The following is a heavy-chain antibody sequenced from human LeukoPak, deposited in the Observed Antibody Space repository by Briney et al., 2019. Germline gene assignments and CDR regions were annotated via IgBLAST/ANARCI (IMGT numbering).Heavy chain of an antibody. V-gene: IGHV4-61*02. CDR3: ARALRTDPFFDY. CDR1: GGSISSGSYY. J-gene: IGHJ4*02. Sequence: SETLSLTCTVSGGSISSGSYYWNWIRQPAGKGLEWIGRIYTSGSTKYNPSLKSRVTISVDTSKNQFSLKLSSVTAADTAVYYCARALRTDPFFDYWGQGTLVTVSS. CDR2: IYTSGST.